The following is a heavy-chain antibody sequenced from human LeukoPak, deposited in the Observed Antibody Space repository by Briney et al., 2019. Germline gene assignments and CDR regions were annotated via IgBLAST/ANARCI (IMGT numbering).Heavy chain of an antibody. CDR3: ARDIDCSSTSCYGPFDY. CDR2: ISYDGSNK. CDR1: GFTFSSYA. Sequence: GGSLRLSCAASGFTFSSYAMHWVRQAPGKELEWVAVISYDGSNKYYADSVKGRFTISRDNSKNTLYLQMNSLRAEDTAVYYCARDIDCSSTSCYGPFDYWGQGTLVTVSS. V-gene: IGHV3-30*04. D-gene: IGHD2-2*01. J-gene: IGHJ4*02.